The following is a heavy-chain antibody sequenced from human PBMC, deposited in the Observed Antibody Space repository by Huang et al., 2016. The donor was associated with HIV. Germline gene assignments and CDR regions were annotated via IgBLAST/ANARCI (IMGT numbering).Heavy chain of an antibody. V-gene: IGHV4-34*02. CDR3: ARDATKNPRGWFDP. J-gene: IGHJ5*02. CDR1: GGSLSGYY. Sequence: QVHLQQWGAGLLKSAETLSLTCAVYGGSLSGYYWSWLSQTPGKGLEWIGEINHLGSPNYNPSLKSLVSISTDGSKKQFSLKLRSISDADTAVYFCARDATKNPRGWFDPWGQGTLVTVSS. CDR2: INHLGSP. D-gene: IGHD3-10*01.